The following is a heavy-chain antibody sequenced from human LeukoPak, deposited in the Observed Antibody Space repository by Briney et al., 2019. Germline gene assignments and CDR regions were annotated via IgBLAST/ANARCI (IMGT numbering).Heavy chain of an antibody. J-gene: IGHJ5*01. CDR3: GRDPGSYISARYPDDVPRFGS. D-gene: IGHD2-2*01. CDR1: GFTFSTYA. V-gene: IGHV3-23*01. CDR2: IRGRGGST. Sequence: GGSLRLSCAASGFTFSTYAMTWVRQAPGKGLKGVSTIRGRGGSTYFAASVKGRFTISRDNAENVLYLQMDSLRDDDTAVYHCGRDPGSYISARYPDDVPRFGSWGQGTLVIVSS.